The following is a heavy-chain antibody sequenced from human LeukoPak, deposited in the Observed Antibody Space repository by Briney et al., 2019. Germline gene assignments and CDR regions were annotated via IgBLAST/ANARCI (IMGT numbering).Heavy chain of an antibody. Sequence: PSETLSLTCTVSGGSITSSTSYWGWIRQPPGKGLEWIGTIYYSGSTYYNPSLKSRATMSVDTSKNQFSLKLSFVTAADTAVYYCASLLNGGVSHWFDPWGQGTLVTVSS. D-gene: IGHD7-27*01. CDR3: ASLLNGGVSHWFDP. CDR2: IYYSGST. V-gene: IGHV4-39*01. J-gene: IGHJ5*02. CDR1: GGSITSSTSY.